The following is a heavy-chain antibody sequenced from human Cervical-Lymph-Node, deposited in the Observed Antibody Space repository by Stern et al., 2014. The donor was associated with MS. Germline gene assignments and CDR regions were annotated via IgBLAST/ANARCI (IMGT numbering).Heavy chain of an antibody. D-gene: IGHD4-11*01. CDR3: ARYSQYYFDS. J-gene: IGHJ4*02. Sequence: QLQLVASGPGLGKPSETLSLTCNVSGGSISSGGYYWSWIRQHPGKGLEWIGNTYYSGYTYYNPSLKSRALISVDTSKNKFSLKLRSVTAADTAVYYCARYSQYYFDSWGQGTLVTVSS. CDR1: GGSISSGGYY. CDR2: TYYSGYT. V-gene: IGHV4-31*03.